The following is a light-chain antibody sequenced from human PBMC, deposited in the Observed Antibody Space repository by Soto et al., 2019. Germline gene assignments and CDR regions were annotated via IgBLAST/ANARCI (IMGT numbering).Light chain of an antibody. CDR3: AACDESLNGVV. Sequence: QSVLTQPPSASGTSGRRVTISWSGSSSNIDSNTVNWYQQLPGTAPKLLIYSNTQRPSGVPDRFSGSKSGTSASPAISGLQSEDEDDYYCAACDESLNGVVFGGGTKVTV. V-gene: IGLV1-44*01. CDR2: SNT. J-gene: IGLJ3*02. CDR1: SSNIDSNT.